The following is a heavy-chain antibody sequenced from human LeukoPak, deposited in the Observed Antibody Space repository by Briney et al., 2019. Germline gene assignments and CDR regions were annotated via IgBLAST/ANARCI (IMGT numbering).Heavy chain of an antibody. J-gene: IGHJ6*03. CDR2: INHSGST. Sequence: SETLSLTCAVYGGSFSGYYWSWIRQPPGKGLEWIGEINHSGSTNYNPSLKSRVTISVDTSKNQFSLRLSSVTAADTAVYYCARVGMTKFSGVYYYYYMDVWGKGTTVTVSS. D-gene: IGHD1-26*01. CDR3: ARVGMTKFSGVYYYYYMDV. CDR1: GGSFSGYY. V-gene: IGHV4-34*01.